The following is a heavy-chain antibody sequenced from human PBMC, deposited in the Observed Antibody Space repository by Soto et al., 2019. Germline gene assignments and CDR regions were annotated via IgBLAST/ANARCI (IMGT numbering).Heavy chain of an antibody. CDR3: ARGRGGVTLLHFDY. CDR1: GYTFTSYG. Sequence: GASVKVSWKASGYTFTSYGISWVRQAPGQRLEWMGWINAGNGNTKYSQKFQGRVTITRDTSASTAYMELSSLRSEDTAVYYCARGRGGVTLLHFDYWGQGTLVTVSS. V-gene: IGHV1-3*01. CDR2: INAGNGNT. D-gene: IGHD3-16*01. J-gene: IGHJ4*02.